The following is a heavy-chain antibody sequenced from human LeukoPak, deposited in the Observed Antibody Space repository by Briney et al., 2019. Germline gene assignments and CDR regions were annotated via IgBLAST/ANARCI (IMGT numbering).Heavy chain of an antibody. J-gene: IGHJ3*02. D-gene: IGHD3-22*01. Sequence: GASVKVSCKASGYTFTGYYMHWVRQATGQGLEWMGWMNPNSGNTGYAQKFQGRVTITRNTSISTAYMELSSLRSEDTAVYYCAVSYYYDSSGYAFDIWGQGTMVTVSS. CDR3: AVSYYYDSSGYAFDI. CDR2: MNPNSGNT. CDR1: GYTFTGYY. V-gene: IGHV1-8*03.